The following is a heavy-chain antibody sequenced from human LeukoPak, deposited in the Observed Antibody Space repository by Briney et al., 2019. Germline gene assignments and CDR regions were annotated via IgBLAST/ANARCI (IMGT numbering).Heavy chain of an antibody. V-gene: IGHV3-30-3*01. CDR3: ARGRWLQFSD. J-gene: IGHJ4*02. CDR1: GFTFSSYA. Sequence: GGSLRLSCAASGFTFSSYAMHWVRQAPGKGLEWVAVISYDGSNKYYADSVKGRFTISRDNSKNTLYLQMNSLRAEDTAVYYCARGRWLQFSDWGPGTLVTVSS. CDR2: ISYDGSNK. D-gene: IGHD5-24*01.